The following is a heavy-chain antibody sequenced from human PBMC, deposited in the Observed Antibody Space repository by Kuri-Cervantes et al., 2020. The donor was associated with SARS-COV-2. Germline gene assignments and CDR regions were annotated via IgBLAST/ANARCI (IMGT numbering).Heavy chain of an antibody. D-gene: IGHD1-7*01. CDR3: VSTETGNTNWFDP. V-gene: IGHV4-30-4*01. Sequence: SETLSLTCTVSGASLSSADFYWSWIRQPPGKGLEWIGNIYFSGTTYYNPSLQSRVTISVDTSKNQFSLKLTSVTVADTAVYYCVSTETGNTNWFDPWGQGTLVTVSS. CDR1: GASLSSADFY. J-gene: IGHJ5*02. CDR2: IYFSGTT.